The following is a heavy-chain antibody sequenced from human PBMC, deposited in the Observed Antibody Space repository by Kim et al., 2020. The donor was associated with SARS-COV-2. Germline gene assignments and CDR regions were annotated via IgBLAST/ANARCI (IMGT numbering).Heavy chain of an antibody. Sequence: GGSLRLSCAASGFTFSSYGMHWVRQAPGKGLEWVAVISYDGSNKYYADSVKGRFTISRDNSKNTLYLQMNSLRAEDTAVYYCAKDLRGWYVAYYYGMDVWGQGTTVTVSS. D-gene: IGHD6-19*01. V-gene: IGHV3-30*18. CDR1: GFTFSSYG. J-gene: IGHJ6*02. CDR2: ISYDGSNK. CDR3: AKDLRGWYVAYYYGMDV.